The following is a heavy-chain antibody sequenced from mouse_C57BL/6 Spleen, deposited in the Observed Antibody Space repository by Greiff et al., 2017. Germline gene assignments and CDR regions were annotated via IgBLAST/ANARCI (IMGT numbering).Heavy chain of an antibody. CDR1: GYTFTDYE. J-gene: IGHJ1*03. D-gene: IGHD1-1*01. V-gene: IGHV1-15*01. CDR3: TRFITTVVAWYFDV. Sequence: VKLVESGAELVRPGASVTLSCKASGYTFTDYEMHWVKQTPVHGLEWIGAIDPETGGTAYNQKFKGKAILTADKSSSTAYMELRSLTSEDSAVYYCTRFITTVVAWYFDVWGTGTTVTVSS. CDR2: IDPETGGT.